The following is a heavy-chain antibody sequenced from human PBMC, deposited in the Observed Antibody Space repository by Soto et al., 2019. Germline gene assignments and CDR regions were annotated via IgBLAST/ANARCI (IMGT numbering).Heavy chain of an antibody. CDR2: IGVGSGNR. CDR3: AALGVNFEH. V-gene: IGHV1-58*01. CDR1: GFTFTSSA. D-gene: IGHD2-8*01. Sequence: SVKVSFKASGFTFTSSAVQWVRQARGQRLEWIGWIGVGSGNRHYAQKFQERVTITRDMSTNTAYMELSSLRSEDTAVYYCAALGVNFEHWGQGTLVTVSS. J-gene: IGHJ4*02.